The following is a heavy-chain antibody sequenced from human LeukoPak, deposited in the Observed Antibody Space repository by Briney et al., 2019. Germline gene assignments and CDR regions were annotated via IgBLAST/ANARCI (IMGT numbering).Heavy chain of an antibody. D-gene: IGHD6-13*01. CDR3: ASNRGNSSPTPYYYYYYMDV. CDR2: MNPNSGNT. CDR1: GYTFTSYD. V-gene: IGHV1-8*01. J-gene: IGHJ6*03. Sequence: ASVKVSCKASGYTFTSYDINWVRQATGQGLEWMGWMNPNSGNTGYAQKFQGRVTITTDESTSTAYMELSSLRSEDTAVYYCASNRGNSSPTPYYYYYYMDVWGKGTTVTVSS.